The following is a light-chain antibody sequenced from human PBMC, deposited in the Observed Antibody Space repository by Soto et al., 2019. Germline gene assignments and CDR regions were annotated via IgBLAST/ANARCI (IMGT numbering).Light chain of an antibody. Sequence: EIVLTQSPGTLSLSPGERATLSCRASQSVSSSYLAWYQQKPGQAPRLLVYSASTRATGVPDRFSGSGSGTDSTLTISRLEPEDFALYYCQQFGNSVYTFGQGTNLEMK. V-gene: IGKV3-20*01. CDR1: QSVSSSY. CDR3: QQFGNSVYT. J-gene: IGKJ2*01. CDR2: SAS.